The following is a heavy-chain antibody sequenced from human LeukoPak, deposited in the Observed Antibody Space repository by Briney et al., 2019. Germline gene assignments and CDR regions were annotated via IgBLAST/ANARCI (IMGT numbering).Heavy chain of an antibody. D-gene: IGHD3-3*01. J-gene: IGHJ4*02. Sequence: GGSLRLSCAASGFTFSSYAMHWVRQAPGKGLEWVAVISYDGSNKYYADSVKGRFTISRDNSKNTLYLQMNSLRAEDTAVYYCAKDLDEYWGQGTLVTVSS. CDR3: AKDLDEY. CDR2: ISYDGSNK. V-gene: IGHV3-30-3*01. CDR1: GFTFSSYA.